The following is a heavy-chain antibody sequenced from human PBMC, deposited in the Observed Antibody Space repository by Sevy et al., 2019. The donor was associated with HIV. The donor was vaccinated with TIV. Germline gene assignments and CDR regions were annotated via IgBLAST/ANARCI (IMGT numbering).Heavy chain of an antibody. D-gene: IGHD1-26*01. CDR1: GLTFSSYT. CDR2: ISSSSSTI. J-gene: IGHJ4*02. Sequence: GGSLRLSCAASGLTFSSYTMNWVRQAPGKGLEWVSHISSSSSTIYYADSVKGRFTISRDNAKNSLYLQMNSLRDEDTAVYFCARRFNIVGATHFDYWGQGTLVTVSS. V-gene: IGHV3-48*02. CDR3: ARRFNIVGATHFDY.